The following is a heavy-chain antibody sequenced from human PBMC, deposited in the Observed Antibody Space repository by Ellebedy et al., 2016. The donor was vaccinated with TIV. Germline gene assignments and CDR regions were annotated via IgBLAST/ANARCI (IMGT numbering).Heavy chain of an antibody. V-gene: IGHV3-23*01. CDR3: VRGRSGTYIHHAFDS. CDR1: GFTFNNYA. CDR2: ISSTST. Sequence: GESLKISCAASGFTFNNYAMTWVRQAPGKGLEWISSISSTSTYYADSVKGRFTISRDNSMSTLSLQMSSLRADDTAIYYCVRGRSGTYIHHAFDSWGQGILVTVSS. J-gene: IGHJ4*02. D-gene: IGHD1-14*01.